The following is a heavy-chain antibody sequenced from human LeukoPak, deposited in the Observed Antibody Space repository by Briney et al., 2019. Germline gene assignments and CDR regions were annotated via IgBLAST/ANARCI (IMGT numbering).Heavy chain of an antibody. CDR3: AREGWDLNALDI. CDR2: IYTSGST. V-gene: IGHV4-4*07. CDR1: GGSFSGYY. Sequence: SETLSLTCAVYGGSFSGYYWSWIRQPAGKGLEWIGRIYTSGSTNYNPSLKSRVTMSVDTSKNQFSLKLSSVTAADTAIYYCAREGWDLNALDIWGQGTMVTVSP. J-gene: IGHJ3*02. D-gene: IGHD1-26*01.